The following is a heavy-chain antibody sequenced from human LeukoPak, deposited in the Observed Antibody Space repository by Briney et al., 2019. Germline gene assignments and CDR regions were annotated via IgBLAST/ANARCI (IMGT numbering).Heavy chain of an antibody. CDR2: MNPNSGNT. CDR1: GYTFTSYD. J-gene: IGHJ4*02. D-gene: IGHD3-16*01. CDR3: ARGPRGRRGGAYYFDY. V-gene: IGHV1-8*01. Sequence: ASVKVSCKASGYTFTSYDINWVRQATGQGLEWMGWMNPNSGNTGYAQKFQGRVTMTRNTSISTAYMELSSLRSEDTAVYYCARGPRGRRGGAYYFDYWGQGTLVTVSS.